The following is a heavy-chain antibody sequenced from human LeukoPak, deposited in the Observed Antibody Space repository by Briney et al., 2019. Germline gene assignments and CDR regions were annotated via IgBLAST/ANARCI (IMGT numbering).Heavy chain of an antibody. V-gene: IGHV1-69*13. CDR1: GGTFSSYA. D-gene: IGHD3-10*01. J-gene: IGHJ6*02. CDR3: AYNTMVRGVIPSWYYYGMDV. Sequence: ASVKVSCKASGGTFSSYAISWVRQAPGQGLEWMGGIIPIFGTANYAQKFQGRVTITADESTSTAYMELSSLRSEDTAVYYCAYNTMVRGVIPSWYYYGMDVWGQGTTVTVSS. CDR2: IIPIFGTA.